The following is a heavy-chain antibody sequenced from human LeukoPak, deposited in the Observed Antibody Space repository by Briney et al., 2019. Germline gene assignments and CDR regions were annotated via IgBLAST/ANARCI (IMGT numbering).Heavy chain of an antibody. D-gene: IGHD3-3*01. V-gene: IGHV1-69*01. CDR2: IIPIFGTA. J-gene: IGHJ4*02. Sequence: ASMKVSCKASGGTFSSYAISWVRQAPGQGLEWMGGIIPIFGTANYAQKFQGRVTITADESTSTAYMELSSLRSEDTAVYYCARDQAGFGVVFDYWGQGTLVTVSS. CDR3: ARDQAGFGVVFDY. CDR1: GGTFSSYA.